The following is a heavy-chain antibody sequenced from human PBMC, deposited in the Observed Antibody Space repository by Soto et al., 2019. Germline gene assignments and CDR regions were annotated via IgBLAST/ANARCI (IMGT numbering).Heavy chain of an antibody. Sequence: LRLSCAASGFTFSSNSINWVRQAPGKGLEWVSYISGSGATKYYADSVKGRFTISRDNARNSLYLQMSSLSDEDTAVYYCATEALSLITVVVPTFGYWGQGMLVTVSS. CDR3: ATEALSLITVVVPTFGY. CDR1: GFTFSSNS. J-gene: IGHJ1*01. V-gene: IGHV3-48*02. CDR2: ISGSGATK. D-gene: IGHD4-4*01.